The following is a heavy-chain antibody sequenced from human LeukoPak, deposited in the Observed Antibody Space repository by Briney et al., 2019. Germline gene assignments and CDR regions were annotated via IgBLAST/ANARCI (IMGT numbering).Heavy chain of an antibody. D-gene: IGHD6-19*01. Sequence: SETLSLTCTVSGGSISSSSYYWGWIRQPPGKGLEWIGSIYYSGSTYYNPSLKSRVTISVDKSKNQFSLKLSSVTAADTAVYYCARTEAVAVAAVMDPWGQGTLVTVSS. CDR2: IYYSGST. J-gene: IGHJ5*02. CDR3: ARTEAVAVAAVMDP. V-gene: IGHV4-39*07. CDR1: GGSISSSSYY.